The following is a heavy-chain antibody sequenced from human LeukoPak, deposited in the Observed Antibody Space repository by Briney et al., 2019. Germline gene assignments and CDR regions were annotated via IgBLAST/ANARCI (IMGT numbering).Heavy chain of an antibody. J-gene: IGHJ5*02. V-gene: IGHV3-53*01. CDR3: ARGAYYYNTSGYIHSGWFDP. Sequence: PGGSLRLSCAVSGFTFSTYNLTWVRQAPGKGLEWVSVIYSAGNTYYADSVKGRFTISRDNSKNTLYLQVNSLRAEDTAVYYCARGAYYYNTSGYIHSGWFDPWGQGTLVTVSS. CDR2: IYSAGNT. D-gene: IGHD3-22*01. CDR1: GFTFSTYN.